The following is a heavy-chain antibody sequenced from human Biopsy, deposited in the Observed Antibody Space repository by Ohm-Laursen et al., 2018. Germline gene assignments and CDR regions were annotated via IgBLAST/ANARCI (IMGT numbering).Heavy chain of an antibody. D-gene: IGHD3-10*01. CDR2: IYHTGIT. CDR3: ARHSFGSGRDF. CDR1: GGSISSYY. Sequence: SETLSLTCAVSGGSISSYYWTWIRQPLGKGLEWLGSIYHTGITDYNPSLKSRVTISVDPSNNQFSLKLSSLTAADTAVYYCARHSFGSGRDFWGQGTLVTVSS. J-gene: IGHJ4*02. V-gene: IGHV4-39*01.